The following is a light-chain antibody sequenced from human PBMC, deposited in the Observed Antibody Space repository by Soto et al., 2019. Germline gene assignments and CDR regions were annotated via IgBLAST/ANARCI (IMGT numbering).Light chain of an antibody. J-gene: IGKJ1*01. Sequence: EIVVKQFPATLSESPGERVTLSCRASQSVRTNVAWYQQNPGEAPRLLIFDASARAVDIPGRFSGSVSGTEFTLTIRSLQPEDLAVYFCHSYDKWPPGTVGKGNKV. V-gene: IGKV3D-15*01. CDR2: DAS. CDR1: QSVRTN. CDR3: HSYDKWPPGT.